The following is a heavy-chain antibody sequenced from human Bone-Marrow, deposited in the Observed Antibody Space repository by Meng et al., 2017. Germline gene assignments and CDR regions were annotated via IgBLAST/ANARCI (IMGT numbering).Heavy chain of an antibody. V-gene: IGHV3-48*03. J-gene: IGHJ6*02. D-gene: IGHD3-10*01. CDR3: ARDRQPYYYGSGSYYPTDSSYYGMDV. CDR1: GFTFSSYE. Sequence: GESLKISCAASGFTFSSYEMNWVRQAPGKGLEWVSYISSSGSTIYYADSVKGRFTISRDNAKNSLYLQMNSLRAEDTAVYYCARDRQPYYYGSGSYYPTDSSYYGMDVWGQGTTVTVSS. CDR2: ISSSGSTI.